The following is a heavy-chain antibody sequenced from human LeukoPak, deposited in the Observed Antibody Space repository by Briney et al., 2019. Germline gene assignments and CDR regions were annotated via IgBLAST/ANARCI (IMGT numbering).Heavy chain of an antibody. D-gene: IGHD4-23*01. CDR2: INPENGAS. CDR3: ATSRWFYNWFDS. Sequence: ASVKVSCKASGYTFSDYYIHWFRQAPGQGLEWMGSINPENGASYYAQKHQDRVTMTRDTSINTDYMQLSGLRSDDTAVFYCATSRWFYNWFDSWGQGTLVSVSS. CDR1: GYTFSDYY. V-gene: IGHV1-2*02. J-gene: IGHJ5*01.